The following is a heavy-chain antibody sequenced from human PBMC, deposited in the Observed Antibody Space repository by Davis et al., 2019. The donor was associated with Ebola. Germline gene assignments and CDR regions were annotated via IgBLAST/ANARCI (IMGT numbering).Heavy chain of an antibody. CDR1: GYTFTSYG. CDR2: INAGNGNT. J-gene: IGHJ4*02. Sequence: ASVKVSCKASGYTFTSYGISWVRQAPGQGLEWMGWINAGNGNTKYSQKFQGRVTITRDTSASTAYMELSSLRSEDTAVYYCARDSSGWYFFDYWGQGTLVTVSS. V-gene: IGHV1-3*01. CDR3: ARDSSGWYFFDY. D-gene: IGHD6-19*01.